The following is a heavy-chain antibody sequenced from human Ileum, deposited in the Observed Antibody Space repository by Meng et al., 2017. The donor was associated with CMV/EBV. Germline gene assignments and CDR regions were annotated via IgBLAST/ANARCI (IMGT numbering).Heavy chain of an antibody. CDR1: GGSITGRSW. CDR3: TRASSTWSHFDT. D-gene: IGHD6-13*01. V-gene: IGHV4-4*02. CDR2: IYHSGST. J-gene: IGHJ5*02. Sequence: TCDVSGGSITGRSWWTWVRQPPGKRLEWIGEIYHSGSTNYNPSLESRVTMTVDKSSNQLSLKLTSVTAADTAVYYCTRASSTWSHFDTWGQGTLVTVSS.